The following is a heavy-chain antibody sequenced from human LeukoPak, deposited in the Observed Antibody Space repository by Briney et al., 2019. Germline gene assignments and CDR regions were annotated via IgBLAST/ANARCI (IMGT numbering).Heavy chain of an antibody. CDR2: ISAYNGKT. V-gene: IGHV1-18*01. CDR3: AREGGYYYGSGSYRRYYYGMDV. CDR1: GYTFTSYG. D-gene: IGHD3-10*01. Sequence: ASVKVSCKASGYTFTSYGISWVRQAPGQGLEWMGWISAYNGKTNYAQKLQGRVTMTTDTSTSTAYMELRSLRSDDTAVYYCAREGGYYYGSGSYRRYYYGMDVWGQGTTVTVSS. J-gene: IGHJ6*02.